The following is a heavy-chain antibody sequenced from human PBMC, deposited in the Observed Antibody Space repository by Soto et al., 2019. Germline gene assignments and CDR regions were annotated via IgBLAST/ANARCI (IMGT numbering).Heavy chain of an antibody. CDR1: GFTFSSYA. D-gene: IGHD2-2*01. V-gene: IGHV3-23*01. Sequence: EVQLLESGGGLVQPGGSLRLSCAASGFTFSSYAMSWVRQAPGKGLEWVSAISGSGGSTYYADSVKGRFTISRDNSKNTLYLQMNSLRAEDTAVYYCAKDHDCSSTSCYYYYYGMDVWGQGTTVTVS. J-gene: IGHJ6*02. CDR2: ISGSGGST. CDR3: AKDHDCSSTSCYYYYYGMDV.